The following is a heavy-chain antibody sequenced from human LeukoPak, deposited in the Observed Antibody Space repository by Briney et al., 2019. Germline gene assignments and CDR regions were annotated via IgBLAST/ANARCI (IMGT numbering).Heavy chain of an antibody. J-gene: IGHJ4*02. CDR3: ARAGDWNDLVY. CDR2: ISYTVTS. V-gene: IGHV4-59*01. CDR1: GGSISTYY. Sequence: PSETLSLTCTASGGSISTYYRSWIRQPPGKGLEWIGYISYTVTSNYNPSLKSRVTISVDTSKNQFSLKLSSVTAADTAVYYCARAGDWNDLVYWGQGTLVTVSS. D-gene: IGHD1-1*01.